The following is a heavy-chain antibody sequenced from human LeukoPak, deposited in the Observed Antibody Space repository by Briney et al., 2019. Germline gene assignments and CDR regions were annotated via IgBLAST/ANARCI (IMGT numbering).Heavy chain of an antibody. CDR1: GFTFDDYA. D-gene: IGHD5-12*01. CDR2: ISWNSGSI. V-gene: IGHV3-9*01. Sequence: GGSLRPSCAASGFTFDDYAMHWVRQAPGKGLEWVSGISWNSGSIGYADSVKGRFTISRDNAKNSLYLQMNSLRAEDTALYYCAKGTKLYSGFWDYWGQGTLVTVSS. J-gene: IGHJ4*02. CDR3: AKGTKLYSGFWDY.